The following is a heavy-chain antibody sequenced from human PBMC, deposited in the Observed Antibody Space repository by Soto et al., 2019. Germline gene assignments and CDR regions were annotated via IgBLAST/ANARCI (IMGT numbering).Heavy chain of an antibody. CDR1: GYSFTSYW. V-gene: IGHV5-51*01. J-gene: IGHJ6*03. D-gene: IGHD3-3*01. CDR2: IYPGDSDT. CDR3: ARHAPIRFLEWPHYYMDV. Sequence: PGESLKISCKGSGYSFTSYWIGWVRQMPGKGLEWMGIIYPGDSDTRYSPSFQGQVTISADKSISTAYLQWSSLKASDTAMYYCARHAPIRFLEWPHYYMDVWGKGTTVTVSS.